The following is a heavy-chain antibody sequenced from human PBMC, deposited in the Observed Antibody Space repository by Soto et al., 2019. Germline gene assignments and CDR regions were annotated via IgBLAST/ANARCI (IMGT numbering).Heavy chain of an antibody. CDR1: GGSFSGYY. CDR2: INRSGST. D-gene: IGHD6-6*01. CDR3: ASGRLRVRIAARRTNYYGMDV. J-gene: IGHJ6*02. V-gene: IGHV4-34*01. Sequence: NPSETLSLTCAVYGGSFSGYYWSWIRQPPGKGLKWIGEINRSGSTNYNPSLKSRVTISVDTSKNQFSLKLSSVTAADTAVYCCASGRLRVRIAARRTNYYGMDVWGQGTTVTVSS.